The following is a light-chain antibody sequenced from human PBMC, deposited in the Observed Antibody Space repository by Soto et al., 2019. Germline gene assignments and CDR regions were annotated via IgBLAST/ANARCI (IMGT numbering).Light chain of an antibody. CDR1: GANYD. J-gene: IGLJ2*01. V-gene: IGLV1-40*01. Sequence: QAVVTQPPSVSGAPGQRVTISCTGIGANYDVHWYQQFPKTAPKLLIYGDNNRPSGVPDRFSGARSGTSASLAITGLQAEDEADYFCQSFDSSLNGPVFGGGTKLTVL. CDR2: GDN. CDR3: QSFDSSLNGPV.